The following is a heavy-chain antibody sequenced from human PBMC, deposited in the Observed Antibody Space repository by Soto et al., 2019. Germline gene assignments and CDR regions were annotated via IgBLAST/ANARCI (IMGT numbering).Heavy chain of an antibody. CDR1: GGSISSSSFY. D-gene: IGHD1-26*01. CDR2: INYSGST. J-gene: IGHJ6*02. V-gene: IGHV4-39*01. CDR3: ARQSGSYGLYFYGLDV. Sequence: PSETLSLTCTVSGGSISSSSFYWGWIRQPPGKGLQWIGAINYSGSTYYNPSLKSRVTISVDTSKSQFSLDLSSVTAADTALYFCARQSGSYGLYFYGLDVWGRGTTVTVSS.